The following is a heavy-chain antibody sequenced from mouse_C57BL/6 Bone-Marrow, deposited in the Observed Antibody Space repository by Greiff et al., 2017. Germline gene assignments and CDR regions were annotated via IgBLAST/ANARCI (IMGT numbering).Heavy chain of an antibody. J-gene: IGHJ3*01. CDR3: ARYYYGSTPFAY. CDR1: GYTFTSYG. D-gene: IGHD1-1*01. Sequence: QVQLQQSGAELARPGASVKLSCKASGYTFTSYGISWVKQRTGQGLEWIGEIYPRSGNTYYNEQFKGKATLTADKSSSTAYMELRSLTSEDSAVYFCARYYYGSTPFAYWGQGTLVTVSA. CDR2: IYPRSGNT. V-gene: IGHV1-81*01.